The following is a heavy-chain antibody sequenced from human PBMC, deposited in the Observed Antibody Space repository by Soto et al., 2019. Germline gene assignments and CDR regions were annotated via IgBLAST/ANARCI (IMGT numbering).Heavy chain of an antibody. J-gene: IGHJ5*02. D-gene: IGHD3-10*01. CDR3: ERARGVNWFDP. CDR2: INSDGSST. Sequence: HPGGSLRLSCAASGFTFSSYWMHWVRQAPGKGLVWVSRINSDGSSTSYADSVKGRFTISRDNAKNTLYLQMNSLRAEDTAVYYCERARGVNWFDPWGQGTLVTVSS. CDR1: GFTFSSYW. V-gene: IGHV3-74*01.